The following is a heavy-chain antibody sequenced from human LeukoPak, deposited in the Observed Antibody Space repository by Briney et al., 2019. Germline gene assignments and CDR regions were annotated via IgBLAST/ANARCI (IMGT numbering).Heavy chain of an antibody. D-gene: IGHD6-19*01. CDR3: AKGVAVASPYYFDY. CDR2: ISIGAGST. Sequence: GGSLRLSCAASGLTFSNFAMSWVRQAPGKGLDWVSAISIGAGSTFYADSVKGRFTISRDDSKNTLFLQVNSLRAEDTAVYYCAKGVAVASPYYFDYWGQGTLVTVSS. J-gene: IGHJ4*02. CDR1: GLTFSNFA. V-gene: IGHV3-23*01.